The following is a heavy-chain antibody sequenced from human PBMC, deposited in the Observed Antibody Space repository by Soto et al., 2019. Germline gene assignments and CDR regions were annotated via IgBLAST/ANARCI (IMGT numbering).Heavy chain of an antibody. D-gene: IGHD6-19*01. CDR3: ARALLGSGWTPFDY. CDR1: GYTFTTYP. CDR2: INAGNGNT. J-gene: IGHJ4*02. V-gene: IGHV1-3*01. Sequence: QVQLVQSGAEVKKPGASVKVSCKASGYTFTTYPMHWVRQAPGQRLEWMGWINAGNGNTKYSQKFQGRVTITRDTSSSTAYMVLSRLRSEDTAVYYCARALLGSGWTPFDYWGQGTLVTVSS.